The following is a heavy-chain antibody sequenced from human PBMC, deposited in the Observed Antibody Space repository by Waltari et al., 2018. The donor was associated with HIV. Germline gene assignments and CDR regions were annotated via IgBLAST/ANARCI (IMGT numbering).Heavy chain of an antibody. CDR2: IYYSGST. V-gene: IGHV4-39*01. Sequence: QLQLQASGPGLVKPSETLYLTCTVSGGSISRSSYFWGWIRQPPGKGLEWIGSIYYSGSTYYNPSLKSRVTISVDTPKNQFSLILSSVTAADTAVYYCARRHVDTALVRWGLDDWGQGTLVTVSS. CDR3: ARRHVDTALVRWGLDD. J-gene: IGHJ4*02. CDR1: GGSISRSSYF. D-gene: IGHD5-18*01.